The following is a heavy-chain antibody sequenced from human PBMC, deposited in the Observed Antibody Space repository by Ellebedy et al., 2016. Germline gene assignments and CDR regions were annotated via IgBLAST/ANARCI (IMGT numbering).Heavy chain of an antibody. CDR3: VKGNYYDSSGSDY. CDR1: GFTFSSYA. Sequence: GESLKISXAASGFTFSSYAMHWVRQAPGKGLEYVSAISSNGGSTYYADSVKGRFTISRDNSKNTLYLQMSSLRAEDTAVYYCVKGNYYDSSGSDYWGQGTLVTVSS. J-gene: IGHJ4*02. CDR2: ISSNGGST. V-gene: IGHV3-64D*06. D-gene: IGHD3-22*01.